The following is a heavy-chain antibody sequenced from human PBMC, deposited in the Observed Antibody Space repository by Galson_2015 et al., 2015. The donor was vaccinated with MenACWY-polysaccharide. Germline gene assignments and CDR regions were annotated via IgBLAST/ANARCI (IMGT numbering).Heavy chain of an antibody. Sequence: ETLSLTCAVYGGSFSGYYWSWIRQPPGKGLEWIGEINHSGSTNYNPSLKSRVTISVDTFKNQFSLKLSSVTAADTAVYYCARGGDSAVAEYYFDYWGQGTLVTVSS. CDR1: GGSFSGYY. CDR3: ARGGDSAVAEYYFDY. D-gene: IGHD6-19*01. V-gene: IGHV4-34*01. J-gene: IGHJ4*02. CDR2: INHSGST.